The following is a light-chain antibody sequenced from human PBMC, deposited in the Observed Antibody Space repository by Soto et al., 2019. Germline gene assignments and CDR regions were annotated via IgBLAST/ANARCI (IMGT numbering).Light chain of an antibody. V-gene: IGKV3-15*01. CDR2: GAS. J-gene: IGKJ1*01. CDR3: QQYNNWPPDRT. CDR1: QSVGSN. Sequence: EIVMTQSPATLSVSPWERATLSCRASQSVGSNLDWYQQKPGQATRRLIYGASTRSTGIPARFSGSGSGTEFTLTISSLQSEDFAISVWQQYNNWPPDRTFGQGTKVEIK.